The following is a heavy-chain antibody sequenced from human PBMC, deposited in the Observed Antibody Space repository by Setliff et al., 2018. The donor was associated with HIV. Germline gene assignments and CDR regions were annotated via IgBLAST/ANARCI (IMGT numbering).Heavy chain of an antibody. CDR1: GGSISSGGYY. CDR3: ARAAVTTFYYYYGMDV. Sequence: SETLSLTCTVSGGSISSGGYYWSWIRQPAGKGLEWIGRIYTSGSTNYNPSLKSRVTISVDTSKNQFSLKLSSVTAADTAVYYCARAAVTTFYYYYGMDVWGQGTTVTVSS. J-gene: IGHJ6*02. D-gene: IGHD4-17*01. CDR2: IYTSGST. V-gene: IGHV4-61*02.